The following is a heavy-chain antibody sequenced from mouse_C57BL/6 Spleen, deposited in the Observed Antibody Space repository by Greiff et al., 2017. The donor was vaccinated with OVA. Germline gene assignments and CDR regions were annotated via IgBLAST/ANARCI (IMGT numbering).Heavy chain of an antibody. Sequence: QVQLQQSGAELVKPGASVKLSCKASGYTFTEYTIHWVKQRSGQGLEWIGWFYPGSGSIKYNEKFKDKATLTADKSSSTVYMELSRLTSEDSAVYFCARHEDPAYYSNRYWYFDVWGTGTTVTVSS. V-gene: IGHV1-62-2*01. CDR2: FYPGSGSI. D-gene: IGHD2-5*01. CDR3: ARHEDPAYYSNRYWYFDV. CDR1: GYTFTEYT. J-gene: IGHJ1*03.